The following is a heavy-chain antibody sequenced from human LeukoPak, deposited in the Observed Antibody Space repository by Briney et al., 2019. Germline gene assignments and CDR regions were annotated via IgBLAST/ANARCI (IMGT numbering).Heavy chain of an antibody. Sequence: SETLSLTCTVSGGSISSYYWSWVRQPPGKGLEWIGEINHSGSTKYNPSLKSRVTISVDTSKNQFSLKLSSVTAADTAVYYCARGVSGGSCQYDYWGQGTLVTVSS. J-gene: IGHJ4*02. V-gene: IGHV4-34*01. CDR1: GGSISSYY. CDR2: INHSGST. D-gene: IGHD2-15*01. CDR3: ARGVSGGSCQYDY.